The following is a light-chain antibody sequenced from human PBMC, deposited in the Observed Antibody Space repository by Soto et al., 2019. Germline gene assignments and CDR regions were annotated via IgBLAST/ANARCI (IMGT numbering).Light chain of an antibody. V-gene: IGKV1-33*01. Sequence: DIQLTQSQSSLSASIGDRVTITCQASEDISDFLHWYLQKPGKAPKLLIYDASKLETGVSSRFRGSGSGTHFSLTITSLQPEDFGTYYCQQYDDLLFSFGPGTKVDIK. J-gene: IGKJ3*01. CDR2: DAS. CDR3: QQYDDLLFS. CDR1: EDISDF.